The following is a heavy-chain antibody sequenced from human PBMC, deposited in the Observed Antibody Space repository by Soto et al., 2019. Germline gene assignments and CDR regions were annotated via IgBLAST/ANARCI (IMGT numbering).Heavy chain of an antibody. V-gene: IGHV3-66*01. CDR1: GFTVSHNY. J-gene: IGHJ4*02. CDR3: AKDMSVVGTTWYDFDY. D-gene: IGHD3-22*01. Sequence: EVQLVESGGGLVQPGGSLRLSCAVSGFTVSHNYMSWVRQAPGKGLEWVSVIYSGGSTYYAVSVKGRFTISRDNSKNTLYLQMNSLRPEDTAVYYCAKDMSVVGTTWYDFDYWGQGTLVTVSS. CDR2: IYSGGST.